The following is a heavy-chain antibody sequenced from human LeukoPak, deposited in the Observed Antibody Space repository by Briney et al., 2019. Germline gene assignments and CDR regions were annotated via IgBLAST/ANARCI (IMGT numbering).Heavy chain of an antibody. CDR2: IYTSGST. CDR1: GGSISSYY. J-gene: IGHJ6*02. CDR3: ARDIVVVPAAMRDGYYYGMDV. V-gene: IGHV4-4*07. D-gene: IGHD2-2*01. Sequence: SETLPLTCTVSGGSISSYYWSWIRQPAGKGLEWIGRIYTSGSTNYNPSLKSRVTMSVDTSKNQFSLKLSSVTAADTAVYYCARDIVVVPAAMRDGYYYGMDVWGQGTTVTVSS.